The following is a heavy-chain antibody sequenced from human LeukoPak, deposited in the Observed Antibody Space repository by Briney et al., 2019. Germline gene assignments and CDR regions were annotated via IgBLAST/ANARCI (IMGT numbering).Heavy chain of an antibody. J-gene: IGHJ4*02. CDR2: IYTVGST. D-gene: IGHD1-1*01. Sequence: SETLSLTCTVSGDSISSGGYYWSWIRQPAGKGLEWIGRIYTVGSTNYNPSLKSRVTISVDKSKNQFSLKLSSVTAADTAVYYCAGEGSAWTYGWNDYWGQGTLVTVSS. V-gene: IGHV4-61*02. CDR3: AGEGSAWTYGWNDY. CDR1: GDSISSGGYY.